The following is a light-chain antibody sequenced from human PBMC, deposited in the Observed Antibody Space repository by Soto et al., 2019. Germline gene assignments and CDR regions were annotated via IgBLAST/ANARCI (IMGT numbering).Light chain of an antibody. Sequence: QLVLTQPPSASASLGASVTLTCTLSSGYSNYKVDWYQQRPGKGPRFVMRVGTGGIVGSKGDGIPDRFSVLGSGLNRYLTIKNIQEEDESDYHCGADHGVSVVFGGGTKLTVL. J-gene: IGLJ2*01. CDR3: GADHGVSVV. V-gene: IGLV9-49*01. CDR2: VGTGGIVG. CDR1: SGYSNYK.